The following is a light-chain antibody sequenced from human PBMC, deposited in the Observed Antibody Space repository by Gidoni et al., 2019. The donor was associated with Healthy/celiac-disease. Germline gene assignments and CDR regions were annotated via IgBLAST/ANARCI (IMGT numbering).Light chain of an antibody. CDR2: DAS. J-gene: IGKJ2*01. V-gene: IGKV1-33*01. Sequence: DIQMTQSPSSLSASVGDRVTITCQASQDISNYLNWYQQKPGKAPQLLIYDASNLETGVPSRFSGSGSGTDFTFTISSLQPEAIATYYWQQYDNLPRTFGQGTKLEIK. CDR1: QDISNY. CDR3: QQYDNLPRT.